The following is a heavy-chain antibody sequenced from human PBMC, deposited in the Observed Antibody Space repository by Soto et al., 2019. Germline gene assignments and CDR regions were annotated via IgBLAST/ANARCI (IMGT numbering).Heavy chain of an antibody. Sequence: GASLKISCKGSGYSFTSYWIGWVRQMPGKGLEWMGIIYPGDSDTRYSPSFQGQVTISADKSISTAYLQWSSLKASDTAMYYCARPHYYCSGGSCYRDYFDYWGQGTLVTVSS. V-gene: IGHV5-51*01. CDR2: IYPGDSDT. CDR1: GYSFTSYW. D-gene: IGHD2-15*01. CDR3: ARPHYYCSGGSCYRDYFDY. J-gene: IGHJ4*02.